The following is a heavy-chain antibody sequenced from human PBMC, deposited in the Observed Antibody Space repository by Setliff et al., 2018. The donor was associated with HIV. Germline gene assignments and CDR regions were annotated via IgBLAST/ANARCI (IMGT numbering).Heavy chain of an antibody. J-gene: IGHJ4*02. Sequence: GASVKVSCKISGYTLTELSIHWVRQAPGKGLEWMANFDPEDGETFYAQKFQGRLTMTEDTSTDTVYMEVSSLRSEDTAVYYCARAPRLTMIRGVFDYWGQGTLVTVSS. CDR1: GYTLTELS. CDR2: FDPEDGET. D-gene: IGHD3-10*01. V-gene: IGHV1-24*01. CDR3: ARAPRLTMIRGVFDY.